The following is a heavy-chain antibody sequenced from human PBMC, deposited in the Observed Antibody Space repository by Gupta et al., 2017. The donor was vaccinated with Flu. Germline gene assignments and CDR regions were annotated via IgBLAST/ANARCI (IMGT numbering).Heavy chain of an antibody. Sequence: DVQLLESGGGLVQPGGSLRLSCAASGFSFNHHAMTWVRQTPGKGLEWVAGVSGDSSRTYYADSVKGRFTISRDNSKSTLYLQMNSLRAEDTAVYYWARRDVSDSNGYLPLCHSWGQGTRVTVSS. CDR3: ARRDVSDSNGYLPLCHS. V-gene: IGHV3-23*01. J-gene: IGHJ4*02. CDR2: VSGDSSRT. D-gene: IGHD3-22*01. CDR1: GFSFNHHA.